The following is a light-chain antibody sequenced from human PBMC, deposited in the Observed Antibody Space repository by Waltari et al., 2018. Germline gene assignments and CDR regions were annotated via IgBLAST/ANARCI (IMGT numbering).Light chain of an antibody. J-gene: IGKJ1*01. V-gene: IGKV1-16*01. CDR2: YAS. CDR1: QGISSY. Sequence: DIQMTQSPSSLSASVGDTVTITCRASQGISSYLAWYQQKPWKAPKPLIYYASNLESGVPSRFSGSGAGKEFTLTISSLQPEDFATYYCQQYNSAPPTFGQGTKVEIK. CDR3: QQYNSAPPT.